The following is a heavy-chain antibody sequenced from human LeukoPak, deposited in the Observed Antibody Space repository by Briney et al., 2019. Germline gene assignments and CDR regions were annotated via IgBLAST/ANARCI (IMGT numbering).Heavy chain of an antibody. Sequence: GESLKISCKGSGYSFTSYWIGWVRQMPGKGLEWMGIIYPGDSDTRYSPSFQGQVTISADKSISTAYLQWSSLKASDTAMYYCARHKGGESSSPGNFDYWGQGTLVTVSS. D-gene: IGHD6-6*01. CDR1: GYSFTSYW. V-gene: IGHV5-51*01. CDR3: ARHKGGESSSPGNFDY. J-gene: IGHJ4*02. CDR2: IYPGDSDT.